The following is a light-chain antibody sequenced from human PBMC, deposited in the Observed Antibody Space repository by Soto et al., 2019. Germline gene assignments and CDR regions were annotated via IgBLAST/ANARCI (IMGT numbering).Light chain of an antibody. CDR1: KSISSW. CDR2: DAS. Sequence: DIQMPQSPSTLSASVGDRVTITCRASKSISSWLAWYQQKPGKAPKLLIYDASSLDSGVPSRFSGSGSGTEFPLTISSLQPDDFATYYCQQYNSQGTFGQGTKVEIK. CDR3: QQYNSQGT. J-gene: IGKJ1*01. V-gene: IGKV1-5*01.